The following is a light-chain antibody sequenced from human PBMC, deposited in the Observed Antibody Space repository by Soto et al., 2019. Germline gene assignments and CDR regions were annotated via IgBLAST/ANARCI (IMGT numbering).Light chain of an antibody. CDR3: SSYTSSSTWV. Sequence: QSVLTQPPSASGTPGQRVTISCSGSNSNVGNNTVNWYQQFPGTSPRLLIEANNQRASGVPDRFSGSKSANSASLAISGLKSEDEADYYCSSYTSSSTWVFGGGTKLTVL. J-gene: IGLJ3*02. CDR2: ANN. V-gene: IGLV1-44*01. CDR1: NSNVGNNT.